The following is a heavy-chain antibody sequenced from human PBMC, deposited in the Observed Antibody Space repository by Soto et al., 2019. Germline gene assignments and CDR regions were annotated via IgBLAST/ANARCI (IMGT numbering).Heavy chain of an antibody. CDR3: DRELLFYDSAGFSWADAFDI. Sequence: QMHLKESGSGLVKPSQTLSLSCAGYGGSLSSSAYYWSRIRQPPGKGLEWIGFIYQSGSTYYNRYIKRRITMSQDRPKHQLSLKLSSVPAADTALYYCDRELLFYDSAGFSWADAFDIVGQETMVTV. D-gene: IGHD3-22*01. CDR1: GGSLSSSAYY. V-gene: IGHV4-30-2*01. J-gene: IGHJ3*02. CDR2: IYQSGST.